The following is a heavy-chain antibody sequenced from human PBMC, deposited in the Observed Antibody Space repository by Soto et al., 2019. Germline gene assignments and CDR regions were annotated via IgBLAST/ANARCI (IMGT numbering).Heavy chain of an antibody. CDR2: IYYSGST. V-gene: IGHV4-39*01. CDR3: GLRLNWLRGAGFDP. J-gene: IGHJ5*02. CDR1: GGSISSSSYY. Sequence: QLQLQESGPGLVKPSETLSLTCTVSGGSISSSSYYWGWIRQPPGKGLEWIGSIYYSGSTYYNPALKSRVTISVDTSKNKFSLKLSSVTAADTAVYYCGLRLNWLRGAGFDPWGQGTLVTVSS. D-gene: IGHD3-9*01.